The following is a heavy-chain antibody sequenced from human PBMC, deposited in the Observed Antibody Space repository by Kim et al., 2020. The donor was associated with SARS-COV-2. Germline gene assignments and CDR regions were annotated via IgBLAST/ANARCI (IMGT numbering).Heavy chain of an antibody. CDR2: ISSSSSYT. V-gene: IGHV3-11*05. CDR3: ARGYYDSSGCGYFDY. Sequence: GGSLRLSCAASGFTFSDYYMSWIRQAPGKGLEWVSYISSSSSYTNYADSVKGRFTISRDNAKNSLYLQMNSLRAEDTAVYYCARGYYDSSGCGYFDYWGQGTLVTVSS. J-gene: IGHJ4*02. CDR1: GFTFSDYY. D-gene: IGHD3-22*01.